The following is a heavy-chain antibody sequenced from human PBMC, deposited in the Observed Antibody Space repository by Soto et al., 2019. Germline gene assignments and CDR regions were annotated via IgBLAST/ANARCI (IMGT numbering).Heavy chain of an antibody. D-gene: IGHD5-18*01. V-gene: IGHV3-30*02. CDR3: ATHTDTAMVEGRGDPTMQRFDY. CDR2: IWYDGSNK. J-gene: IGHJ4*02. CDR1: GFTFSSYG. Sequence: GGSLRLSCAASGFTFSSYGMHWVRQAPGKGLEWVAFIWYDGSNKYYADSVKGRFTISRDNSKNTLYLQMNSLRAEDTAVYYCATHTDTAMVEGRGDPTMQRFDYWGQGTLVTVSS.